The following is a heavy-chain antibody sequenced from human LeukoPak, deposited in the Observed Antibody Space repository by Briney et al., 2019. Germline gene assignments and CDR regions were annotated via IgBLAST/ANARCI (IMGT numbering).Heavy chain of an antibody. CDR3: AKAQGAAGSNWFDP. J-gene: IGHJ5*02. D-gene: IGHD6-13*01. V-gene: IGHV3-23*01. Sequence: GGSLRLSCATSGFIFSNYAVNWVRQAPGKGLEWVSIISGSGDTTYYADSVKGRFTISRDNSKNTLYLQMNSLRAEDTAVYYCAKAQGAAGSNWFDPWGQGTLVTVSS. CDR1: GFIFSNYA. CDR2: ISGSGDTT.